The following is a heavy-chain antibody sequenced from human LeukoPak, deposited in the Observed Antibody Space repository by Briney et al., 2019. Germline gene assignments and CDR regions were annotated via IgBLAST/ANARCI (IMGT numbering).Heavy chain of an antibody. V-gene: IGHV1-69*13. Sequence: SVKVSCKASGGTFSSYAISWVRQAPGQGLEWMGGIIPIFGTANYAQKFQGRVTITADESTSTAYMELSSLRSEDTAVYYCARALFLGAVPTSNYYYYYMDVWGKGTTVTVSS. D-gene: IGHD3-3*01. CDR1: GGTFSSYA. J-gene: IGHJ6*03. CDR2: IIPIFGTA. CDR3: ARALFLGAVPTSNYYYYYMDV.